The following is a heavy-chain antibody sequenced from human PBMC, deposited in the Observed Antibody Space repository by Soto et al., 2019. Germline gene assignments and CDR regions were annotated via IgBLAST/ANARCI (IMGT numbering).Heavy chain of an antibody. CDR1: GGSFSGYY. V-gene: IGHV4-59*12. Sequence: LSLTGAVYGGSFSGYYWCWIRQPPGKGLEWIGYIYYSGSTNYNPSLKSRVTISVDTSKNQFSLKLSSVTAADTAVYYCARVMVAAAGMHSPSYYYYGMDVWGQGTTVSVSS. CDR3: ARVMVAAAGMHSPSYYYYGMDV. J-gene: IGHJ6*02. D-gene: IGHD6-13*01. CDR2: IYYSGST.